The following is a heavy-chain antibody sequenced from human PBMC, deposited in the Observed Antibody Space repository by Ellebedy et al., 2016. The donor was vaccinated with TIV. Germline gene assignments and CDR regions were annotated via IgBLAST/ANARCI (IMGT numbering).Heavy chain of an antibody. J-gene: IGHJ4*02. Sequence: GSLRLXXAVYGGSFSGYYWSWIRQPPGKGLEWIGEINHSGSTNYNPSLKSRATISVDTSKNQFSLKLTSVTTADTAVYFCAREGDYHFDYWGQGSLVTVSS. CDR3: AREGDYHFDY. V-gene: IGHV4-34*01. CDR2: INHSGST. CDR1: GGSFSGYY. D-gene: IGHD4-17*01.